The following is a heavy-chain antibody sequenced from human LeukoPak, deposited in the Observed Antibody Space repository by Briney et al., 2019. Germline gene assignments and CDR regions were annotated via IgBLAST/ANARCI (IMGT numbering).Heavy chain of an antibody. Sequence: SGPTLVNPTQTLTLTFTFSGFSFSPRGVGVGWVCQPHGKALECLALIYLVDDKGYSPSLKSRLTITKDTSKNQVVLTMTNMDPVDTATYYCAHTAPYYDSSGYYHEAPFDYWGQGTLVTVSS. J-gene: IGHJ4*02. CDR3: AHTAPYYDSSGYYHEAPFDY. CDR1: GFSFSPRGVG. D-gene: IGHD3-22*01. V-gene: IGHV2-5*02. CDR2: IYLVDDK.